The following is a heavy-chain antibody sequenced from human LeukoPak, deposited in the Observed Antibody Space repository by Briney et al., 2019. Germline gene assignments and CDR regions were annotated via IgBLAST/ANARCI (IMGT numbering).Heavy chain of an antibody. CDR2: IYYSGST. Sequence: SETLSLTCTVSGGSISSSSYYWGWIRQPPGEGLDWIGSIYYSGSTYYNPSLKSRVTISVDTSKNQFSLKLSSVTAADTAVYYCARAYSNYLLVDWGQGTLVTVSS. D-gene: IGHD4-11*01. V-gene: IGHV4-39*07. CDR1: GGSISSSSYY. CDR3: ARAYSNYLLVD. J-gene: IGHJ4*02.